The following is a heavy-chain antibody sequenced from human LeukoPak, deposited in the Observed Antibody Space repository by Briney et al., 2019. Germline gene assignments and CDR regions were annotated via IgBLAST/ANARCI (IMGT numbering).Heavy chain of an antibody. J-gene: IGHJ4*02. V-gene: IGHV3-48*02. CDR1: GFTFSSYS. CDR2: ISSSGTTI. Sequence: GGSLRLSCAASGFTFSSYSMNWVRRAPGKGLEWVSYISSSGTTIYYADSVKGRFTISRDNAKNSLYLQMNSLRDEDTAVYYCARGSRSYYGYWGQGSLVTVSS. D-gene: IGHD1-26*01. CDR3: ARGSRSYYGY.